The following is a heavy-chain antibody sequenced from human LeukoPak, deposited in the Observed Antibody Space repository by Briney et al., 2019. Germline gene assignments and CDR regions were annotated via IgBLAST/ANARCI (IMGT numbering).Heavy chain of an antibody. Sequence: GGSLRLSCAASGFTFSSYWMSWVRQAPGKGLEWVANIKEDGSEKYHVDSVKGRFTISRDNAKNSLYLQMNSLRAEDTAVYYCARAKEDYYGSGTYSTYDWGQGTLVTVSS. CDR1: GFTFSSYW. CDR2: IKEDGSEK. D-gene: IGHD3-10*01. J-gene: IGHJ4*02. V-gene: IGHV3-7*01. CDR3: ARAKEDYYGSGTYSTYD.